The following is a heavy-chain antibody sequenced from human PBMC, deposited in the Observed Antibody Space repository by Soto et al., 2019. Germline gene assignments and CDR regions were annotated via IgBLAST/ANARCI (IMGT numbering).Heavy chain of an antibody. CDR2: ISYDGSNK. J-gene: IGHJ6*02. V-gene: IGHV3-30-3*01. CDR3: VRDLNSAAAAGTTPLYYYYYGMDV. Sequence: GGSLRLSCAASGFTFSSYAMHWVRQAPGKGLEWVAVISYDGSNKYYADSVKGRFTISRDNSKNTLYLQMNSLRAEDTAVYYCVRDLNSAAAAGTTPLYYYYYGMDVWGQGTTVTVSS. D-gene: IGHD6-13*01. CDR1: GFTFSSYA.